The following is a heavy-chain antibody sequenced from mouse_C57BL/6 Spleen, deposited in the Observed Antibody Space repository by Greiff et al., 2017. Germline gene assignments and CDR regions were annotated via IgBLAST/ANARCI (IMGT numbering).Heavy chain of an antibody. CDR1: GYTFTEYT. CDR3: ARHEEAYDYDGRFAY. Sequence: LMKPGASVKLSCKASGYTFTEYTIHWVKQRSGQGLEWIGWFYPGSGSIKYNEKFKDKATLTADKSSSTVYMELSRLTSEDSAVYFCARHEEAYDYDGRFAYWGQGTLVTVSA. J-gene: IGHJ3*01. CDR2: FYPGSGSI. D-gene: IGHD2-4*01. V-gene: IGHV1-62-2*01.